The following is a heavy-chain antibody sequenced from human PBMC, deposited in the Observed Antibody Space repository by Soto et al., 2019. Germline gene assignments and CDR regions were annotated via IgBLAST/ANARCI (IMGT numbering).Heavy chain of an antibody. V-gene: IGHV4-34*01. CDR1: GGSFSGYY. D-gene: IGHD1-26*01. CDR2: INHSGST. J-gene: IGHJ5*02. Sequence: PSETLSLTCAVYGGSFSGYYWSWIRQPPGKGLEWIGEINHSGSTNYNPSLKSRVTISVDTSKNQFSLKLSSVTAADTAVYYCARGSLGGGSKNWFDPWGQGTLVTVSS. CDR3: ARGSLGGGSKNWFDP.